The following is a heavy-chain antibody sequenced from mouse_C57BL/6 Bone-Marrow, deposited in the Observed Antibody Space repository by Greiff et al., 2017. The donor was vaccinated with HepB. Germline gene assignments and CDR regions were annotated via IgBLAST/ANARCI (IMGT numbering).Heavy chain of an antibody. V-gene: IGHV1-81*01. CDR2: IYPRSGNT. J-gene: IGHJ1*03. CDR3: AGGNYPYWYFDV. CDR1: GYTFTSYG. D-gene: IGHD2-1*01. Sequence: VKLMESGAELARPGASVKLSCKASGYTFTSYGISWVKQRTGQGLEWIGEIYPRSGNTYYNEKFKGKATLTADKSSSTAYMELRSLTSEDSAVYFCAGGNYPYWYFDVWGTGTTVTVSS.